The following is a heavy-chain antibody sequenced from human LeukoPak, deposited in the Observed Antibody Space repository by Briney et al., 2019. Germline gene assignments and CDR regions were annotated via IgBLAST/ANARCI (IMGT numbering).Heavy chain of an antibody. CDR3: AKDRGTMVRGVIPSPNWFDP. Sequence: GGSQRLSCAASGFTFSTYAMNWVRQAPGKGLEWVSAISNSGGRTYYAVSVKGRFTISRDNSKNTLYLQMNSLRAEDTAVYYCAKDRGTMVRGVIPSPNWFDPWGQGTLVTVSS. CDR1: GFTFSTYA. J-gene: IGHJ5*02. D-gene: IGHD3-10*01. V-gene: IGHV3-23*01. CDR2: ISNSGGRT.